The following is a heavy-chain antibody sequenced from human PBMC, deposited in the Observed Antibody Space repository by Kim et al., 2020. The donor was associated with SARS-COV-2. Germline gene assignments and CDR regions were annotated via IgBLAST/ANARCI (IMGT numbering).Heavy chain of an antibody. CDR2: ISYDGSNK. D-gene: IGHD2-15*01. J-gene: IGHJ4*02. Sequence: GRSLRLSCAASGFTFSSYGMHWVRQAPGKGLEWVAVISYDGSNKYYADSVKGRFTISRDNSKNTLYLQMNSLRAEDTAVYYCAKTLDCSGGSCRDYWDQG. CDR3: AKTLDCSGGSCRDY. CDR1: GFTFSSYG. V-gene: IGHV3-30*18.